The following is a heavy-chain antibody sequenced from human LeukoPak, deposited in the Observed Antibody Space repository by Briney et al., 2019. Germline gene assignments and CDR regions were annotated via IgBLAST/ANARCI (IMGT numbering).Heavy chain of an antibody. CDR1: GGSFSGYY. D-gene: IGHD6-6*01. J-gene: IGHJ4*02. Sequence: SETLSLTCAVYGGSFSGYYWSWIRQPPGKGLEWIGEINHSGSTNYNPSLKSRVTISVDTSKNQFSLKLSSVTAADTAVYYCARGKSIAARLWGQGTLVTVSS. CDR3: ARGKSIAARL. V-gene: IGHV4-34*01. CDR2: INHSGST.